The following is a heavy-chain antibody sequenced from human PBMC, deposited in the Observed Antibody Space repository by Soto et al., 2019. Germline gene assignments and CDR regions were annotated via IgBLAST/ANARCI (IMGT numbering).Heavy chain of an antibody. J-gene: IGHJ6*03. CDR2: IRSRGGST. Sequence: EVQLLESGGGLVQPGGSLTLSCAASGFTFTNYDMRWVRQPPGKGLEWVSVIRSRGGSTNYAGSVKGRFTVSRDNSKNTLYLQMNSLRAEDTAVYYCAQVFCSGGSCPTYYSYMDVCGKGTTVTVSS. V-gene: IGHV3-23*01. D-gene: IGHD2-15*01. CDR3: AQVFCSGGSCPTYYSYMDV. CDR1: GFTFTNYD.